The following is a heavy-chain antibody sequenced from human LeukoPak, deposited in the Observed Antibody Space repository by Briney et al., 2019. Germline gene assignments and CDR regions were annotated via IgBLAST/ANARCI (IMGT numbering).Heavy chain of an antibody. CDR1: GDSISSNSFY. D-gene: IGHD3-10*01. J-gene: IGHJ5*02. CDR2: IYYNGRT. Sequence: SETLSLTCSVSGDSISSNSFYWGWIRQPPGKGLEWIGIIYYNGRTHYNPSLKSRVTISVDTSKNQFSLKMSSVTAADTAVYYCARDPYGSGYNWFDPWGQGTLVTVSS. CDR3: ARDPYGSGYNWFDP. V-gene: IGHV4-39*07.